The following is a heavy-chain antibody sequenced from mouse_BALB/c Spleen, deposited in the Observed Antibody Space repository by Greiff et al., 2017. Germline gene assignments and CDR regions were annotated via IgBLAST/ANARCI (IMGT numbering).Heavy chain of an antibody. CDR1: GYTFTSYW. D-gene: IGHD1-1*01. Sequence: QVQLQQSGAELARPGASVKLSCKASGYTFTSYWMQWVKQRPGQGLEWIGAIYPGDGDTRYTQKFKGKATLTADKSSSTAYMQLSSLASEDSAVYYCARWGYYGSLDAMDYWGQGTSVTVSS. J-gene: IGHJ4*01. V-gene: IGHV1-87*01. CDR3: ARWGYYGSLDAMDY. CDR2: IYPGDGDT.